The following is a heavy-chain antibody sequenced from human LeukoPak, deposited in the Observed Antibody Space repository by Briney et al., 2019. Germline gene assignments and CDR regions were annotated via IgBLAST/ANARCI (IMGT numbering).Heavy chain of an antibody. Sequence: SETLSLTCTVSGGSISSYYWSWIRQPPGKGLEWIGYIHYSGSTNYNPSLKSRVTMSVDTSKNQFSLKLSSVTAADTAVYYCARELGFYYYYMDVWGKGTTVTISS. D-gene: IGHD3-16*01. CDR3: ARELGFYYYYMDV. V-gene: IGHV4-59*12. J-gene: IGHJ6*03. CDR2: IHYSGST. CDR1: GGSISSYY.